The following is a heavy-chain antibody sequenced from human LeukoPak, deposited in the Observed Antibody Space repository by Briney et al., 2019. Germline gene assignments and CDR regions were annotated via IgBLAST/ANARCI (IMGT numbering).Heavy chain of an antibody. J-gene: IGHJ5*02. D-gene: IGHD2-15*01. CDR2: VYYSGDT. CDR3: ARVSCSGGACPFGSWFDP. CDR1: GGSLTRGSFY. Sequence: SETLSLTCTVSGGSLTRGSFYWGWIRPPPGKGLEWIASVYYSGDTYYNPSLESQVAISVDTSRNQFSLKLNSVTAADTAVYYCARVSCSGGACPFGSWFDPWGQGTLVTVSS. V-gene: IGHV4-39*01.